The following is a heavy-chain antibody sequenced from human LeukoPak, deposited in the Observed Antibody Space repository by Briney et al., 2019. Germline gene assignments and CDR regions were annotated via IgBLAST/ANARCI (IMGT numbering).Heavy chain of an antibody. CDR3: AKDGGSPFDY. CDR1: GFSFSSYA. J-gene: IGHJ4*02. D-gene: IGHD3-16*01. Sequence: GGSLRLSCATSGFSFSSYAMSWVRQAPGKGLEWVSAMSSSDDGRYYAASVRGRFTISRDTSRSTLYLQMNSLRAEDAAVYYCAKDGGSPFDYWGQGTLVTVSS. CDR2: MSSSDDGR. V-gene: IGHV3-23*01.